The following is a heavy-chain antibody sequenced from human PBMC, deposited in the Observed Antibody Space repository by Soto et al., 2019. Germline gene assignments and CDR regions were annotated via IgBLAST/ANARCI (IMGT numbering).Heavy chain of an antibody. CDR3: AGSGSTAFYS. CDR1: GGSISSHF. V-gene: IGHV4-59*11. D-gene: IGHD3-10*01. CDR2: IYHSGTT. Sequence: SETLSLTCTVSGGSISSHFWTWIRQPPGKGLEWIGYIYHSGTTNYNPSLKSRLTISIEKSKNQCSLKLSSVTAGDTAVYFCAGSGSTAFYSWGQGTLINVS. J-gene: IGHJ5*02.